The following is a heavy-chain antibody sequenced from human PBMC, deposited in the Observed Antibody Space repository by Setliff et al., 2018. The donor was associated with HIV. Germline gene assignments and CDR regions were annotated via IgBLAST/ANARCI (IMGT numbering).Heavy chain of an antibody. CDR3: ARHAIVDTAGRGFDY. Sequence: TLSLTCTVSGGSIRSSSFYWGWIRQPPGKGLEWIGSIYYSGSTYYNSSLKSRVTISVDTSKNQFSLKLSSVTATDTAVYYCARHAIVDTAGRGFDYWGQGTLVTVS. V-gene: IGHV4-39*01. CDR2: IYYSGST. CDR1: GGSIRSSSFY. J-gene: IGHJ4*02. D-gene: IGHD5-18*01.